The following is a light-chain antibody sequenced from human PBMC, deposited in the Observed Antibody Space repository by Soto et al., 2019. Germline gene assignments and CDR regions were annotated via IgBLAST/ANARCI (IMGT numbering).Light chain of an antibody. V-gene: IGKV3-20*01. CDR3: HQYASSPLT. CDR1: QSVGSNY. CDR2: GAS. J-gene: IGKJ5*01. Sequence: EIVLTQSPGTLSLSPGERATLSCRASQSVGSNYLAWYQQTPGQAPRLLIHGASTRATGIPGRFSGSGSGTDFTLTLSRLESEDSAVYYCHQYASSPLTFGQGTRLEIK.